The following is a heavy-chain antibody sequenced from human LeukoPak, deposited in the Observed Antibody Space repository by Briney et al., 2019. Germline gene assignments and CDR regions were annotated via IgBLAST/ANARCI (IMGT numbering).Heavy chain of an antibody. CDR2: IYYSGST. Sequence: SETLSLICTVSGGSISSSSYYWGWIRQPPGKGLEWIGSIYYSGSTYYNPSLKSRATISVDTSKNQFSLKLSSVTAADTAVYYCARDRSLPGDYVDYFDYWGQGTLVTVSS. CDR1: GGSISSSSYY. CDR3: ARDRSLPGDYVDYFDY. V-gene: IGHV4-39*07. D-gene: IGHD4-17*01. J-gene: IGHJ4*02.